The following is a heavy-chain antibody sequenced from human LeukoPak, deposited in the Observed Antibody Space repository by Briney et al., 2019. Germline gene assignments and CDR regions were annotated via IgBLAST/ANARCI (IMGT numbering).Heavy chain of an antibody. D-gene: IGHD1-26*01. Sequence: SETLSLTCAVSGGSISSGGYSWSWIRQPPGKGLEWIGYIYYSGSTYYNPSLKSRVTISVDTSKNQFSLKLSSVTAADTAVYYCARAYSGSYQIDYWGQGTLVTVSS. CDR2: IYYSGST. J-gene: IGHJ4*02. CDR3: ARAYSGSYQIDY. CDR1: GGSISSGGYS. V-gene: IGHV4-31*11.